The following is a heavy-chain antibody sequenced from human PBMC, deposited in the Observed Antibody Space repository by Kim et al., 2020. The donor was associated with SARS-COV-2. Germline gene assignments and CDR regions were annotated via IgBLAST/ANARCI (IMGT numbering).Heavy chain of an antibody. Sequence: MNSADSGKGRFTVSRDNPKNSLYLQMNSLRAEDTAVYYCASDGYGGATISWGQGTLVTVSS. CDR2: M. CDR3: ASDGYGGATIS. V-gene: IGHV3-11*01. J-gene: IGHJ5*02. D-gene: IGHD1-26*01.